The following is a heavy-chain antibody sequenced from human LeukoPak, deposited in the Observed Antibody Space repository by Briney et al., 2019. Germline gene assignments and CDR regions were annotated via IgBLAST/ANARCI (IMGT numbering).Heavy chain of an antibody. CDR3: VTEGFIYGYHGLDT. J-gene: IGHJ3*02. CDR2: ISYDGSNK. CDR1: GFTFSSYG. Sequence: RTGGSLRLSCAASGFTFSSYGMHWVRQAPGKGLEWVAVISYDGSNKYYADSVKGRFTISRDNSKDTMYLQMNSLKSDDTAVYYCVTEGFIYGYHGLDTWGQGTIVTVSS. V-gene: IGHV3-30*03. D-gene: IGHD5-18*01.